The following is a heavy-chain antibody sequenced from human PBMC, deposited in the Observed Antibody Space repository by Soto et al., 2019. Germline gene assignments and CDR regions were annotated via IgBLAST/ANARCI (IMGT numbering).Heavy chain of an antibody. CDR2: IIPIFGTA. V-gene: IGHV1-69*12. CDR3: ARDEIVLVPAAMPVGGMDV. D-gene: IGHD2-2*01. Sequence: QVQLVQSGAEVKKPGSSVKVSCKASGGTFSSYAISWVRQAPGQGLEWIGGIIPIFGTANYAQKFQGRVTITADESTSTAYMELSSLRSEDTAVYYCARDEIVLVPAAMPVGGMDVWGQGTTVTVSS. CDR1: GGTFSSYA. J-gene: IGHJ6*02.